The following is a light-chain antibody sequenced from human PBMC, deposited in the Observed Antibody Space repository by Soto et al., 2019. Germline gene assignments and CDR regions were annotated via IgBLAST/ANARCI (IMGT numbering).Light chain of an antibody. CDR1: SSNIGSNT. Sequence: QSVLTQPPSASGTPGQRVTISCSGSSSNIGSNTVNWYQQLPGTAPKLLIYYNDHRPSGVPDRFSGSKSDTSASLAISGLQSEDEADYYCAARDDSMNGYVFGTGTKVTVL. V-gene: IGLV1-44*01. CDR3: AARDDSMNGYV. CDR2: YND. J-gene: IGLJ1*01.